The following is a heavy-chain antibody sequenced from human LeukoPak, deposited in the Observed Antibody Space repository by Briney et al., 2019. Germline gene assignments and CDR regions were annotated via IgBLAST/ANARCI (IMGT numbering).Heavy chain of an antibody. Sequence: GGSLRLSCVASGFTLSAYYMQWVRQDPRKGLVWVSRISGDGTNIDYADSVRGRFTISRDNAKNTVYLQMNSLRTEDTAVYSCAKDAYSSGWYFDYWGQGTLVTVSS. CDR2: ISGDGTNI. CDR1: GFTLSAYY. D-gene: IGHD6-19*01. J-gene: IGHJ4*02. V-gene: IGHV3-74*01. CDR3: AKDAYSSGWYFDY.